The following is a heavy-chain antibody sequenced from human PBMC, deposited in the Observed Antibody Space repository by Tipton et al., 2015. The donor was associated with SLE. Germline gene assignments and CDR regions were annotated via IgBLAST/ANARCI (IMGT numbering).Heavy chain of an antibody. V-gene: IGHV1-18*01. J-gene: IGHJ1*01. CDR3: ARVGCTIDTSGPYGPCFNPPEIDAFFN. Sequence: QLVQSGAEVKKPGASVKVSCKASGYTFPNYGISWVRQAPGQGLEWMGWITPYGGDTTRPRTYYAQRFQGRVTLTTDTSASTAYMELRSLRSEDTAVYFCARVGCTIDTSGPYGPCFNPPEIDAFFNWGQGSLVTVAS. CDR2: ITPYGGDT. CDR1: GYTFPNYG. D-gene: IGHD2-2*01.